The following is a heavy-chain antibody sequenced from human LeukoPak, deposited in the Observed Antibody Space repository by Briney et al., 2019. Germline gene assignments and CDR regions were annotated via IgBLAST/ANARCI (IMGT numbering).Heavy chain of an antibody. CDR2: IYYSGNT. CDR1: GGSTSSSNYY. CDR3: ARHSIAVTDDC. J-gene: IGHJ4*02. Sequence: SETLSLTCTVSGGSTSSSNYYWGWIRQPPGKGLEWIGSIYYSGNTYYNPSLKSRVSRSVDTSRNQFSLRLSSVTAAHTAIYYCARHSIAVTDDCWGQGALVTVSS. D-gene: IGHD6-19*01. V-gene: IGHV4-39*01.